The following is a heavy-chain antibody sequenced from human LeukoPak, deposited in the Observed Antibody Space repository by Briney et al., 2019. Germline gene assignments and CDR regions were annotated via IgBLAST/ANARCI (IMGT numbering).Heavy chain of an antibody. Sequence: PGGSLRLSCAASGFTFRNYWMTWVRQAPGKGLEWVANIKDDGRQKYYVDSVKDRFAISRDNAKNSLALQMNSLRAEDTAVYYCARDDRRGWAHWGQGTLVTVSS. CDR3: ARDDRRGWAH. J-gene: IGHJ4*02. CDR2: IKDDGRQK. V-gene: IGHV3-7*01. CDR1: GFTFRNYW. D-gene: IGHD1-26*01.